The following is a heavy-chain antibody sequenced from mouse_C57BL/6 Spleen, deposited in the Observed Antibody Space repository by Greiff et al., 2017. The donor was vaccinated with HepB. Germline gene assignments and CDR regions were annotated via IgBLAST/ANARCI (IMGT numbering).Heavy chain of an antibody. D-gene: IGHD3-2*02. CDR1: GYTFTSYW. CDR3: ASTAQAPPYAMDY. CDR2: IYPGSGST. V-gene: IGHV1-55*01. Sequence: QVQLQQSGAELVKPGASVKMSCKASGYTFTSYWITWVKQRPGQGLEWIGDIYPGSGSTNYNEKFKSKATLTVDTSSSTAYMQLSSLTSEDSAVYYCASTAQAPPYAMDYWGQGTSVTVSS. J-gene: IGHJ4*01.